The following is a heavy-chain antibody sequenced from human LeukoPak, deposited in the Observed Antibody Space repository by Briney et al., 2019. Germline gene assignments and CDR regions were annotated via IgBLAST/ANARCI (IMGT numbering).Heavy chain of an antibody. CDR1: GFTFSTYE. V-gene: IGHV3-48*03. D-gene: IGHD2-2*01. CDR2: ISSRDSTI. J-gene: IGHJ3*01. Sequence: GGSLRLSCAASGFTFSTYEMNWVRQAPGKGLEWVSYISSRDSTIYYADSVKGRFTISRDNAKNSLYLQMNSLRAEDTAVYYCARRYCSSSSCTLDYWGQGTMVIVSS. CDR3: ARRYCSSSSCTLDY.